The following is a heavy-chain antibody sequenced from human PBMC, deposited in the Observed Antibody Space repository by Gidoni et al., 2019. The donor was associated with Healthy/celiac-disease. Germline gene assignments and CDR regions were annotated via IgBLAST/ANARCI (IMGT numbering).Heavy chain of an antibody. CDR3: ARHQSRVPAAIPSYYYYGMDV. D-gene: IGHD2-2*02. Sequence: QVQLVQSGAEVKKPGSSVKVSCKASGGTFSRYAISWVRQAPGQGLEWMGGIIPIFGTANYAQKFQGRVTITADKSTSTAYMELSSLRSEDTAVYYCARHQSRVPAAIPSYYYYGMDVWGQGTTVTVSS. V-gene: IGHV1-69*06. J-gene: IGHJ6*02. CDR1: GGTFSRYA. CDR2: IIPIFGTA.